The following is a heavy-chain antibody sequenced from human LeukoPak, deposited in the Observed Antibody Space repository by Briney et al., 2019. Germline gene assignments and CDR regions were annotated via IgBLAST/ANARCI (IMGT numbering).Heavy chain of an antibody. D-gene: IGHD1-26*01. V-gene: IGHV1-69*04. CDR2: IIPILGIA. J-gene: IGHJ4*02. CDR1: GGTFSSYA. CDR3: TYSGSYHRPLDY. Sequence: GSSVKVSCKASGGTFSSYAISWVQQAPGQGLEWMGRIIPILGIANYAQKFQGRVTITADKSTSTAYMDLSSLRSEDTAVYYCTYSGSYHRPLDYWGQGTLVTVSS.